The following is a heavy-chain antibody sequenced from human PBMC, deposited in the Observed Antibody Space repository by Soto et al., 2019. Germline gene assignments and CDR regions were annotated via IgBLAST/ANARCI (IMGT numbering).Heavy chain of an antibody. D-gene: IGHD3-9*01. CDR1: GFTFSSYG. J-gene: IGHJ5*02. V-gene: IGHV3-33*01. CDR2: IWYDGSNK. Sequence: QVQLVESGGGVVQPGRSLRLSCAASGFTFSSYGMHWVRQAPGKGLEWVAVIWYDGSNKYYADSVKGRFTISRDNSKNTLYLQMNSLRAEDTAVYYCARDLNYDIFWWFDPWGQGTLVTVSS. CDR3: ARDLNYDIFWWFDP.